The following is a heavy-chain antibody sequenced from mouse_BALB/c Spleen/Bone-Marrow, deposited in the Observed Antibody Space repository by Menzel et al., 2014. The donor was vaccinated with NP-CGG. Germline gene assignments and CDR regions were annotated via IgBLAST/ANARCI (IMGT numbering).Heavy chain of an antibody. V-gene: IGHV5-9-4*01. Sequence: EVQRVESGGGLVKPGGSLKLSCAASGFTSSSYAMSWVRQSPEKRLEWVAEISSGGSYTYYPDTVTGRFTISRDNAKNTLYLEMSSLRSEDTAMYYCAREGLRRRAAMDYWGQGTSVTVSS. CDR3: AREGLRRRAAMDY. D-gene: IGHD2-4*01. CDR2: ISSGGSYT. J-gene: IGHJ4*01. CDR1: GFTSSSYA.